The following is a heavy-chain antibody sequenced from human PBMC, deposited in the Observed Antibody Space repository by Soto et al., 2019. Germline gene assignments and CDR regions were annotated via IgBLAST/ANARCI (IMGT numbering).Heavy chain of an antibody. Sequence: QVQLVQSGAEVKKPGASVKVSCKASGYTFTNYGISWVRQAPGQGLEWMGWISAYNGNTNYAQKLQGRVTMTTDTSTSTADMELRSLRSDDTAVYYCARVGDCSSTSCRSYYYYGMDVWGQATTVTVSS. CDR3: ARVGDCSSTSCRSYYYYGMDV. CDR2: ISAYNGNT. CDR1: GYTFTNYG. D-gene: IGHD2-2*01. J-gene: IGHJ6*02. V-gene: IGHV1-18*01.